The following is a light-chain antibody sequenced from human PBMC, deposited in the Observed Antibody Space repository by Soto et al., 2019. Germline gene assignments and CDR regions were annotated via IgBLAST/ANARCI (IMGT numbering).Light chain of an antibody. CDR2: DVS. Sequence: QAALTQPRSVSGSPGQSVTISCTGTSSDVGGYNFVSWYQQHPGKAPKLVMYDVSQRPSGGPDRFSASKSGNTASLTISGLQADDEADYYCPSFAGTNTFALYVFGTGTKVTVL. CDR3: PSFAGTNTFALYV. CDR1: SSDVGGYNF. J-gene: IGLJ1*01. V-gene: IGLV2-11*01.